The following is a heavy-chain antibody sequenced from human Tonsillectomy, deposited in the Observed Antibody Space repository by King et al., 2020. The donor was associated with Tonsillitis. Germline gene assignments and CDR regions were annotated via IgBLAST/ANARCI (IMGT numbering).Heavy chain of an antibody. CDR3: AGEQWLVPSPFDY. V-gene: IGHV3-30*01. J-gene: IGHJ4*02. Sequence: HVQLVESGGGVVQPGRSLRLSCAASGFTFSSYAIHWVRQAPGKGLEWVAVISNDGSNKYYADSLKGRFTNSRYNSKNTLYLQMNSLRTEDTAVYFCAGEQWLVPSPFDYWGQGTLVTVSS. D-gene: IGHD6-19*01. CDR1: GFTFSSYA. CDR2: ISNDGSNK.